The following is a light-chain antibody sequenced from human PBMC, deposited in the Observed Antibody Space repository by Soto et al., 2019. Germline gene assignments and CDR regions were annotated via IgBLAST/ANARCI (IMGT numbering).Light chain of an antibody. V-gene: IGLV2-23*01. CDR2: EGS. J-gene: IGLJ2*01. Sequence: QSALTQPASVSGSPGQSITISCTGTSSDVGSYNLVSWYQQHPGKAPKLMIYEGSKRPSGVSNRFSGSKSGNTASLTISGLQAEDEADYYCCSYATGDTFPFGGGTKLTVL. CDR1: SSDVGSYNL. CDR3: CSYATGDTFP.